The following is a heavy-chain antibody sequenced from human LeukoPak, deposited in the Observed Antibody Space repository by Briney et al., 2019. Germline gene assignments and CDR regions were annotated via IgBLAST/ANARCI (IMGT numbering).Heavy chain of an antibody. CDR1: GFTFSSYG. Sequence: GGSLRLSCAASGFTFSSYGMHWVRQAPGKGLEWVAFIRYDGSNKYYADSVKGRFTISRDNSKNTLYLQMNSLRAEDTALYYCARVLVVDLTGYFPLTPGFDCWGQGTLVTVSS. CDR2: IRYDGSNK. V-gene: IGHV3-30*02. J-gene: IGHJ4*02. CDR3: ARVLVVDLTGYFPLTPGFDC. D-gene: IGHD3-9*01.